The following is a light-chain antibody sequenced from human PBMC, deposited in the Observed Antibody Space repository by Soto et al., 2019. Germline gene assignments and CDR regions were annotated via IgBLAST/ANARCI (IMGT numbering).Light chain of an antibody. V-gene: IGLV1-47*01. Sequence: QCVLTQPPSASGTPGQGVTISCSGSSSNIGSKYVYWYQQLPGTAPKLLMYRNNQRPSGVPDRFSGSKSGTSASLAISGLRSEDEADYYCAAWDAGVSGPAFGGGTKLTVL. CDR2: RNN. CDR3: AAWDAGVSGPA. CDR1: SSNIGSKY. J-gene: IGLJ2*01.